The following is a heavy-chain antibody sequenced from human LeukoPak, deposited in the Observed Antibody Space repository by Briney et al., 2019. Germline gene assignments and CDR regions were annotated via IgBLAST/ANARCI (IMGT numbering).Heavy chain of an antibody. CDR1: GFTFSSYS. J-gene: IGHJ6*03. CDR3: ARDPYSGTYGDTYYYYMDV. Sequence: GGSLRLSCAASGFTFSSYSMNWVRQAPGKGLEWVSSISSTSSSYIYYSGSVKGRFTISRDNARNSLYLQMNSLRAEDTAVYYCARDPYSGTYGDTYYYYMDVWGKGTTVTISS. CDR2: ISSTSSSYI. D-gene: IGHD1-26*01. V-gene: IGHV3-21*01.